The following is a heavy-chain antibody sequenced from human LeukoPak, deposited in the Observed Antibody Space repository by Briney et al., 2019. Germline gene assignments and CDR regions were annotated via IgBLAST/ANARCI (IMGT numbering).Heavy chain of an antibody. D-gene: IGHD3-10*01. CDR2: VSGYNGNT. V-gene: IGHV1-18*01. J-gene: IGHJ5*02. CDR3: ARGGERANFYGLGSSPNWFDP. Sequence: ASVKVSCKASGYTFTTYGISWMRQAPGQGLEWMGWVSGYNGNTNYAQKLQGRVTMTRNTSISTAYMELSGLRSDDTAVYYCARGGERANFYGLGSSPNWFDPWGQGTLVTVSS. CDR1: GYTFTTYG.